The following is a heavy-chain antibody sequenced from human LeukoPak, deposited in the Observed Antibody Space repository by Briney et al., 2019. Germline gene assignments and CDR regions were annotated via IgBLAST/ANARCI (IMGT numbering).Heavy chain of an antibody. CDR2: ISGSGGST. D-gene: IGHD1-26*01. Sequence: GGSLRLSCAGSGFIFSDFYMNWVRQAPGRGLEWVSAISGSGGSTYYADSVKGRFTISRDNSKNTLYLQMNGLRAEDTAVYYCAKDLAGSGSYSFDYWGQGTLVTVSS. CDR1: GFIFSDFY. V-gene: IGHV3-23*01. CDR3: AKDLAGSGSYSFDY. J-gene: IGHJ4*02.